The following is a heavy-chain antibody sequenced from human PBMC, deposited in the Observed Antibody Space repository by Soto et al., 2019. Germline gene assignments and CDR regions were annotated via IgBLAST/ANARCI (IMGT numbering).Heavy chain of an antibody. D-gene: IGHD6-13*01. CDR2: ISAYNGNT. Sequence: QVQLVQSGAKVKKPGASVKVSCEASGYTFTSYGISWVRQAPGQGLEWMGWISAYNGNTNYAQKLQGRVTITTDTSTSTAYMELRCLRSDDTAVYYCARAPRSSWYAPWGQGTLVTVSS. J-gene: IGHJ5*02. CDR3: ARAPRSSWYAP. V-gene: IGHV1-18*01. CDR1: GYTFTSYG.